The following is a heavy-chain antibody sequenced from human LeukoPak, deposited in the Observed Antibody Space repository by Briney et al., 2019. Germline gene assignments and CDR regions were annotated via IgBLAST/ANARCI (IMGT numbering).Heavy chain of an antibody. CDR2: INSDVSST. D-gene: IGHD3-3*01. Sequence: GGSLRLSCAASGFTFSSYWMHWVRQAPGKGLVWVSRINSDVSSTSYADSVTGRFTISGDNAKNTLYLQMNSLRAEDTAVYYCARGGPKNYDFWSGYLDYYYYYYMDVWGKGTTVTVSS. CDR3: ARGGPKNYDFWSGYLDYYYYYYMDV. J-gene: IGHJ6*03. V-gene: IGHV3-74*01. CDR1: GFTFSSYW.